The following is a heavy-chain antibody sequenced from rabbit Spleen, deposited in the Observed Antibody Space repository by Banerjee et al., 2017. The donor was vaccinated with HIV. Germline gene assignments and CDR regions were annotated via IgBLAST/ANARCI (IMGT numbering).Heavy chain of an antibody. CDR3: ARGSATMTMVITGYYLNL. V-gene: IGHV1S45*01. CDR2: TYVGSSGST. J-gene: IGHJ4*01. Sequence: QQQLEESGGGLVQPEGTLTLTCKASGLDFSSGCWMCWVRQAPGKGLEWIGCTYVGSSGSTYYASWAKGRFTISKTSSTTVTLQVTSLTAADTATYFCARGSATMTMVITGYYLNLWGQGTLVTVS. CDR1: GLDFSSGCW. D-gene: IGHD2-1*01.